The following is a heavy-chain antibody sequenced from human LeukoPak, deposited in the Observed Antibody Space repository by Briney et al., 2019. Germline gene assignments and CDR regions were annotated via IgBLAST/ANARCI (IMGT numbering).Heavy chain of an antibody. V-gene: IGHV3-30-3*01. CDR3: AKAPSTTVTSNFDY. CDR1: GFTFSSYA. Sequence: PGGSLRLSCAASGFTFSSYAMHWVRQAPGKGLEWVAVISYDGSNKYYADSVKGRFTISRDNSENTLYLQMNSLRAEDTAVYYCAKAPSTTVTSNFDYWGQGTLVTVSS. D-gene: IGHD4-17*01. J-gene: IGHJ4*02. CDR2: ISYDGSNK.